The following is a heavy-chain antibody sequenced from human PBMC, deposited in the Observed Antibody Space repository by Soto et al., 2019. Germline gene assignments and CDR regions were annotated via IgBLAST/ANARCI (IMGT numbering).Heavy chain of an antibody. Sequence: SQTLSLTGVISGDSVSSDRAAWNWIRQSPSRGLEWLGRTYYRSKWYNDYAVSVKSRITISADTSNNQFSLRLNSVTPEDTAVYYCAREGFLSTYSAYSWFDPWGQGTLVTVSS. D-gene: IGHD3-3*01. V-gene: IGHV6-1*01. CDR3: AREGFLSTYSAYSWFDP. CDR2: TYYRSKWYN. CDR1: GDSVSSDRAA. J-gene: IGHJ5*02.